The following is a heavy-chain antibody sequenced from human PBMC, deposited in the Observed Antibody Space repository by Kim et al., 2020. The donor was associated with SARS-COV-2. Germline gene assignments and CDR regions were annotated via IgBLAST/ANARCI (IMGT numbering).Heavy chain of an antibody. Sequence: GGSLRLSCAASGFTFSSYAMHWVRQAPGKGLEWVAVISYDGSNKYYADSVKGRFTISRDNSKNTLYLQMNSLRAEDTAVYYCAREDGYISFDYWGQGTLVTVSS. V-gene: IGHV3-30-3*01. D-gene: IGHD3-22*01. CDR1: GFTFSSYA. CDR3: AREDGYISFDY. CDR2: ISYDGSNK. J-gene: IGHJ4*02.